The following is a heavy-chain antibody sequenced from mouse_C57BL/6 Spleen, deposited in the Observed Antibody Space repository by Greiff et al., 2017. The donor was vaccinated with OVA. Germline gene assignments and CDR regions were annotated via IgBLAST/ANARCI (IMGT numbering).Heavy chain of an antibody. J-gene: IGHJ2*01. D-gene: IGHD4-1*01. CDR1: GYTFTDYE. CDR2: IDPETGGT. Sequence: VKLMESGAELVRPGASVTLSCKASGYTFTDYEMHWVKQTPVHGLEWIGAIDPETGGTAYNQKFKGKAILTADKSSSTAYMELRSLTSEDSAVYYCTRPGREFDYWGQGTTLTVSS. CDR3: TRPGREFDY. V-gene: IGHV1-15*01.